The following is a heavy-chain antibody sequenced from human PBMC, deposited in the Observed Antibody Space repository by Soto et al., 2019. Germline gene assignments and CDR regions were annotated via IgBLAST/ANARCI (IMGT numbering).Heavy chain of an antibody. Sequence: PGESLKISCKGSGYSLTSYWIGWVRQMPGKGLEWMGIIYPGDSDTRYSPSFQGQVTISADKSISTAYLQWSSLKASDTAMYYCARRSGHQASKEQRYGSGSMGVWGQGTTVTVSS. D-gene: IGHD3-10*01. CDR1: GYSLTSYW. CDR2: IYPGDSDT. J-gene: IGHJ6*02. CDR3: ARRSGHQASKEQRYGSGSMGV. V-gene: IGHV5-51*01.